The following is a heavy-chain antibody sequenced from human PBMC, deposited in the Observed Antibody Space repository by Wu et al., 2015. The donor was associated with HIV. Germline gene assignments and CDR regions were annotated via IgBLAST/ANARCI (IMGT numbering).Heavy chain of an antibody. J-gene: IGHJ4*02. V-gene: IGHV1-2*02. CDR1: GYIFTDYY. D-gene: IGHD2-21*01. Sequence: QVQLLQSGAEVKKPGASVRVSCKASGYIFTDYYMHWVRQAPGQGLEWMGWINPNSGGTKYAQKFQGRVTMTRDTSITTAYMELSRLRSDDTAVYYCARGGPEVVILHQFDYWGQGTLVTVSS. CDR2: INPNSGGT. CDR3: ARGGPEVVILHQFDY.